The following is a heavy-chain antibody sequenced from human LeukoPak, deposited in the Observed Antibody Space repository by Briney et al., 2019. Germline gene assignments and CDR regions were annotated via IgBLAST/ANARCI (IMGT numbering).Heavy chain of an antibody. V-gene: IGHV3-23*01. D-gene: IGHD6-13*01. J-gene: IGHJ4*02. CDR1: GFTFSTYA. CDR3: ARDWYDY. CDR2: IGGSGSYT. Sequence: GGSLRPSCAASGFTFSTYAMIWVRQAPGKGLEWVSVIGGSGSYTYYADSVKGRFTISRDNSKDTLYLQMNSLRPEDTAVYYCARDWYDYWGQGTLVTVSS.